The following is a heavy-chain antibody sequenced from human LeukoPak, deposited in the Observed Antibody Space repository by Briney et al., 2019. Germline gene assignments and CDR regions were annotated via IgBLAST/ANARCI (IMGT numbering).Heavy chain of an antibody. J-gene: IGHJ4*02. Sequence: GGSLRLSCAASGFTFSSYAMHWVRQAPGKGLEWVAVISYDGSNKYYADSVKGRFTISRDNSKNTLYLQMNSLRAEDTAVYYCARDSRKGSSTSCYGYWGQGTLVTVSS. CDR3: ARDSRKGSSTSCYGY. CDR2: ISYDGSNK. V-gene: IGHV3-30-3*01. CDR1: GFTFSSYA. D-gene: IGHD2-2*01.